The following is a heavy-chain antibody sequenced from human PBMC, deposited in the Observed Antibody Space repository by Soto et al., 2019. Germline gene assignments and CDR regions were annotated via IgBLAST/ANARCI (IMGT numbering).Heavy chain of an antibody. V-gene: IGHV3-9*01. Sequence: PGGSLRLSCAASGFTFDDYATHCVRHAPGKGLEWVSGISWDSGSIGYADSVKGRFTISRDNAKNSLYLQMNSLRAEDTALYYCAKEYSSSSWGYYYYYGMDVWGQGTTVTVSS. CDR2: ISWDSGSI. CDR3: AKEYSSSSWGYYYYYGMDV. J-gene: IGHJ6*02. D-gene: IGHD6-6*01. CDR1: GFTFDDYA.